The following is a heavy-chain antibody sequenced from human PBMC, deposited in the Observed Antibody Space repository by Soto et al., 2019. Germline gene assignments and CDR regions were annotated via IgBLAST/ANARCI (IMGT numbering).Heavy chain of an antibody. CDR3: AREVDCSGGSCSPNYFDY. J-gene: IGHJ4*02. D-gene: IGHD2-15*01. CDR1: GFTFSSYS. V-gene: IGHV3-21*01. Sequence: GGSLRLSCAASGFTFSSYSMNWVRQAPGKGLEWVSSISSSSSYIYYADSVKGRFTISRDNAKNSLYLQMNSLRAEDTAVYYCAREVDCSGGSCSPNYFDYWGQGTLVTVSS. CDR2: ISSSSSYI.